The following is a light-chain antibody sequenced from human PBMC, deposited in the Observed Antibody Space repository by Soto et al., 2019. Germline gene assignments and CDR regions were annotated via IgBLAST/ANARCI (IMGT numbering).Light chain of an antibody. V-gene: IGKV3-20*01. CDR3: QQYGSSRT. J-gene: IGKJ1*01. Sequence: EIVLTQSPGTLSLSPGERATLSCRASQSVSSSYLAWYQQKPGQAPRLLIYGASSRATGIPDRFSGSGSGTDFTITISRLEAEDVAYYYYQQYGSSRTFGQGTKVEIK. CDR2: GAS. CDR1: QSVSSSY.